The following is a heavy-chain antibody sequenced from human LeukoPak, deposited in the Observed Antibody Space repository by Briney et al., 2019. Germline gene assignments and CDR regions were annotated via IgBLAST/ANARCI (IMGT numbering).Heavy chain of an antibody. J-gene: IGHJ4*02. V-gene: IGHV1-2*02. Sequence: GASVKVSCKASGYTFTGYYMHWVRQAPGQGLEWMGWINPNSGGTNYAQKFQGRVTMTRDTSISTAYMELSRLRSDDTAVYYCAKEDVGGWYGIDYWGQGTLLTVSS. CDR3: AKEDVGGWYGIDY. CDR2: INPNSGGT. D-gene: IGHD6-19*01. CDR1: GYTFTGYY.